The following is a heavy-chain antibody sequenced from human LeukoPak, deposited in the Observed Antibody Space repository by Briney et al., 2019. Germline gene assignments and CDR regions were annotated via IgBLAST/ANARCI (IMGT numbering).Heavy chain of an antibody. D-gene: IGHD3-3*01. V-gene: IGHV1-46*01. Sequence: ASVKVSCKASGYTFTSYGISWVRQAPGQGLEWMGIINPSGGSTSYAQKFQGRVTMTRDTSTSTVYMELSSLRSEDTAVYYCARDRTPRGFLEWLPNDAFDIWGQGTMVTVSS. J-gene: IGHJ3*02. CDR3: ARDRTPRGFLEWLPNDAFDI. CDR2: INPSGGST. CDR1: GYTFTSYG.